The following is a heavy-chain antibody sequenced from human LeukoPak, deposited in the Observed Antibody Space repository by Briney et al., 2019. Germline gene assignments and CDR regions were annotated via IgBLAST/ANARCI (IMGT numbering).Heavy chain of an antibody. CDR3: ARVVFWPWMTTLEHDY. D-gene: IGHD2/OR15-2a*01. CDR2: IYHSGST. J-gene: IGHJ4*02. Sequence: PSQTLSLTCAVSGGSISSGGYSWSWIRQPPGKGLEWIGYIYHSGSTYYNPSLKSRVTISVDRSKNQFSLKLSSVTAADTAVYYCARVVFWPWMTTLEHDYWGQGTLVTVSS. CDR1: GGSISSGGYS. V-gene: IGHV4-30-2*01.